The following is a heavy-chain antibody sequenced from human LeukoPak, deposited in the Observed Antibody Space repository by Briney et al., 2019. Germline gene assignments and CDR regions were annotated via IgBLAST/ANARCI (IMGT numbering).Heavy chain of an antibody. D-gene: IGHD3-10*01. J-gene: IGHJ6*03. CDR2: ISSSSSTI. CDR1: GFTFSSYS. Sequence: GGSLRLSCAASGFTFSSYSMNWVRQAPGKGLEWVSYISSSSSTIYYADSVKGRFTISRDNAKNSLYLQMNSLRAEDTAVYYCARRGITMVRGVIIYYYYYMDVWGKGTTVTISS. CDR3: ARRGITMVRGVIIYYYYYMDV. V-gene: IGHV3-48*04.